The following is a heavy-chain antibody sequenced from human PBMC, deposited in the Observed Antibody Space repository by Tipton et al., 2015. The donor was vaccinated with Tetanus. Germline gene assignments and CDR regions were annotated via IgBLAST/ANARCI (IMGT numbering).Heavy chain of an antibody. CDR3: AREDGGPTLDYFDS. Sequence: RSLRLSCAASGFNFAHYGMHWVRQAPGKGLEWVAVITFDGSTKFYGDSVKGRFTLSRDNSQNTLYLQMSSLKVEDTAVYYCAREDGGPTLDYFDSWGQGALVIVSS. CDR1: GFNFAHYG. V-gene: IGHV3-30*03. CDR2: ITFDGSTK. J-gene: IGHJ4*02. D-gene: IGHD3-16*01.